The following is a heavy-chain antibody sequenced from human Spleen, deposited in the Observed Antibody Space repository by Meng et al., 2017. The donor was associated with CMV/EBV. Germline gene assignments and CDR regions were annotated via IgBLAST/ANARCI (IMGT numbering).Heavy chain of an antibody. V-gene: IGHV3-53*01. CDR1: GFSFSSSY. J-gene: IGHJ4*02. Sequence: LSLTCAGSGFSFSSSYLSWVRQAPGKGLEWVSVIYSGGITYYTDSVKGRFTISRDNSNNMLYLQMNSLRVEDSAVYYCALGDYFDFWGQGALVTAS. CDR3: ALGDYFDF. D-gene: IGHD3-16*01. CDR2: IYSGGIT.